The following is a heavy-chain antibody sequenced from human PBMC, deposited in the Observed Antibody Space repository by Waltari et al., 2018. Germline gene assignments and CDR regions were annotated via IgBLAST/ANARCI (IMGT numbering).Heavy chain of an antibody. Sequence: EVLLVESGGGLVQPGGSLRLSCAASGFTFSSYAMHWVRQAPGKGREYVSSIRSNGGSTYYADSVKGRFTISRDNSKNTLYLQMGSLRAEDMAVYYCARDASGSRNWFDPWGQGTLVTVSS. CDR2: IRSNGGST. J-gene: IGHJ5*02. V-gene: IGHV3-64*07. D-gene: IGHD1-26*01. CDR3: ARDASGSRNWFDP. CDR1: GFTFSSYA.